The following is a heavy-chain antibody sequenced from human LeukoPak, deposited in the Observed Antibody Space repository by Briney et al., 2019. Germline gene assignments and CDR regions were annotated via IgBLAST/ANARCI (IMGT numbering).Heavy chain of an antibody. CDR1: GGSISSGDYY. V-gene: IGHV4-30-4*01. CDR3: ARVSQGSYRPFDY. D-gene: IGHD3-16*02. Sequence: SQTLSLTCTVSGGSISSGDYYWSWIRQPPGKGLEWIGEIYHSGSTNYNPSLKSRVTISVDKSKNQFSLKLSSVTAADTAVYYCARVSQGSYRPFDYWGQGTLVTVSS. CDR2: IYHSGST. J-gene: IGHJ4*02.